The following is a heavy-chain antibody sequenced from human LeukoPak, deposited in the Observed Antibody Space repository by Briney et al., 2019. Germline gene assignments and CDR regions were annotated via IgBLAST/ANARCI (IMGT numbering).Heavy chain of an antibody. CDR2: IIPIFGTA. J-gene: IGHJ6*04. CDR1: GGTFSSYA. V-gene: IGHV1-69*13. CDR3: ARDLRGAYSYGAPYCYYGMDV. D-gene: IGHD5-18*01. Sequence: GASVKVSCKASGGTFSSYAISWVRQAPGQGLEWLGGIIPIFGTANYAQKFQGRVTITADESTSTAYMELSSLRSEDTAVYYCARDLRGAYSYGAPYCYYGMDVWGKGTTVTVSS.